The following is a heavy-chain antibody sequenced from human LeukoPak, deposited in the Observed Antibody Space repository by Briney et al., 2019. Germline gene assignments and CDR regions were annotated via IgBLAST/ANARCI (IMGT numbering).Heavy chain of an antibody. J-gene: IGHJ6*04. CDR3: ARDDGDV. Sequence: PGGSLRLSCVSSGFTFSNYWMKWVLQAPGNGLEWVASINEDGSGKFSVGSVKDRITISRDNTRNSLDLQINSLTVEDTAIYYCARDDGDVWGTGTTVTVSS. V-gene: IGHV3-7*01. CDR1: GFTFSNYW. CDR2: INEDGSGK.